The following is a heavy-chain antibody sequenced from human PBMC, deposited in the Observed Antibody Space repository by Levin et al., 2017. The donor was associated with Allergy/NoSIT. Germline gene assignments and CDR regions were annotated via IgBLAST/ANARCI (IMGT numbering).Heavy chain of an antibody. CDR3: ARPIGSYYDSSVQY. Sequence: PGESLKISCAASGFTFSSYGMHWVRQAPGKGLEWVAVIWYDGSNKYYADSVKGRFTISRDNSKNTLYLQMNSLRAEDTAVYYCARPIGSYYDSSVQYWGQGTLVTVSS. CDR2: IWYDGSNK. CDR1: GFTFSSYG. D-gene: IGHD3-22*01. V-gene: IGHV3-33*01. J-gene: IGHJ4*02.